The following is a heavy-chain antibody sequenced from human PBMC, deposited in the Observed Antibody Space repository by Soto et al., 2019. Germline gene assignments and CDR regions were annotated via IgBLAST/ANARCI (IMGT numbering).Heavy chain of an antibody. CDR1: GFTFISYS. J-gene: IGHJ6*02. Sequence: VGSLRLSCAASGFTFISYSMNWVRQARGKGLEWVSSISSSSSYIYYADSVKGRFTISRDNAKNSLYLQKNSLRAEDTAVYYCARAKDTAMEYYCYYYGMDVWGQGANVTVSS. CDR2: ISSSSSYI. V-gene: IGHV3-21*01. CDR3: ARAKDTAMEYYCYYYGMDV. D-gene: IGHD5-18*01.